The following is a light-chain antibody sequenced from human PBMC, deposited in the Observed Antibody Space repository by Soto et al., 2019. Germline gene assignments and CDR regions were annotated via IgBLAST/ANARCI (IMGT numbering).Light chain of an antibody. CDR1: SSNIGGNS. CDR3: GSWDSSLSAYV. CDR2: DDN. J-gene: IGLJ1*01. Sequence: QSGMTQPPSVSAAPGQKVTISCSGSSSNIGGNSVSWYQQLPGTAPKLLIYDDNKRPSGIPDRFSGSKSGTSATLGITGFQTGDEADYYCGSWDSSLSAYVFGTGTTVTVL. V-gene: IGLV1-51*01.